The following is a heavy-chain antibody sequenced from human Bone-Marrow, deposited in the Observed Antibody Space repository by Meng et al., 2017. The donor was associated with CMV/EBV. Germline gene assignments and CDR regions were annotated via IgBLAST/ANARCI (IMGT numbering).Heavy chain of an antibody. CDR3: ARIGYSSSSLDY. J-gene: IGHJ4*02. CDR2: IKQDGGTI. D-gene: IGHD6-13*01. Sequence: GGSLRLSCTASGFTFSRYWMTWVRQAPGKGLEWVANIKQDGGTIYYVDSVKGRFTTSRDNAKNSLYLQMNSLRVEDTAVYYCARIGYSSSSLDYWGQGTLVTVSP. V-gene: IGHV3-7*01. CDR1: GFTFSRYW.